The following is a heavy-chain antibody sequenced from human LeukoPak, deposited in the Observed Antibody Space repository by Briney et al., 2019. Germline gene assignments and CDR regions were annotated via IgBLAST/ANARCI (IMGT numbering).Heavy chain of an antibody. CDR2: ITSTSSYI. Sequence: GGSLTLTCAASGFTFSNYNMNWVRQPPGKGLEWISSITSTSSYIYYADSVRGRFTTSRDNAKNSFYLQMQSLRAEDTALYSCARDPYSGSYGNYYYYYMDVWGKGTTVTISS. CDR3: ARDPYSGSYGNYYYYYMDV. D-gene: IGHD1-26*01. V-gene: IGHV3-21*01. J-gene: IGHJ6*03. CDR1: GFTFSNYN.